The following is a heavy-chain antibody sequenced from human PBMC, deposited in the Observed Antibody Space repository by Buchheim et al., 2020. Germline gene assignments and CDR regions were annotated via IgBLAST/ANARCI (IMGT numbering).Heavy chain of an antibody. D-gene: IGHD6-25*01. J-gene: IGHJ4*02. V-gene: IGHV3-23*01. Sequence: EVQLLESGGGLVQPGGSLRLSCAASGFTFSSYAMSWVRQAPGKGLEWVSGISGSGDSTYYADSVKGRFTISSDNSRNTLHLQMNSLRAEDTAIYYCGKDSSQRPFNDWGQGTL. CDR2: ISGSGDST. CDR1: GFTFSSYA. CDR3: GKDSSQRPFND.